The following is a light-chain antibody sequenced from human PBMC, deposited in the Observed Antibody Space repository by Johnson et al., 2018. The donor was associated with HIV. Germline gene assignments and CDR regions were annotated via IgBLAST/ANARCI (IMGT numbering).Light chain of an antibody. CDR3: GTWDTSLSAGV. Sequence: QAVLTQPPSVSAAPGQKVTISCSGSSSNIGNNYVSWYQQVPGAAPKLLIYDNNKRPLGIPDRFSGSKSGTSATLGITGLQTGAEADFYCGTWDTSLSAGVFGPGTKVSVL. CDR2: DNN. J-gene: IGLJ1*01. CDR1: SSNIGNNY. V-gene: IGLV1-51*01.